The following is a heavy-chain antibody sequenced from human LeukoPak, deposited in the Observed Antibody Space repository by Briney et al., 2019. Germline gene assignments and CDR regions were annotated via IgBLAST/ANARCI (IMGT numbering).Heavy chain of an antibody. CDR3: GRDRAAGAPFDY. CDR2: ISSSSSYI. D-gene: IGHD5-24*01. Sequence: GGSLRLSCAASGFTFSSYSMNWVRQAPGKGLEWVSSISSSSSYIYYADSVKGRFTISRDNAKNSVYLQMNSLRAEDTAVYYRGRDRAAGAPFDYWGQGTLVTGSS. V-gene: IGHV3-21*01. CDR1: GFTFSSYS. J-gene: IGHJ4*02.